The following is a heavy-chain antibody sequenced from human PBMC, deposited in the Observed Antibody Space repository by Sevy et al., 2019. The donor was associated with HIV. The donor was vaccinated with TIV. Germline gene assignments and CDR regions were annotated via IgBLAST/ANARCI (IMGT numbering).Heavy chain of an antibody. D-gene: IGHD3-10*01. CDR2: INWAGSEK. Sequence: SLKISCATSGFSFNDYAMHWVRQAPGKGLEWVSGINWAGSEKDYADFVEGRFTISRNNDKKSLYLQMSSLRREDTALYFCARGGFYFGSEDYYGKAGYDSWGPGTVVTVSS. V-gene: IGHV3-9*01. CDR3: ARGGFYFGSEDYYGKAGYDS. J-gene: IGHJ4*02. CDR1: GFSFNDYA.